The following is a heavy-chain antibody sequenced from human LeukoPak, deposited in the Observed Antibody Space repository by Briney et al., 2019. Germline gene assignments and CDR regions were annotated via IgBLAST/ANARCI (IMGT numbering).Heavy chain of an antibody. D-gene: IGHD2-8*01. V-gene: IGHV1-69*05. J-gene: IGHJ4*02. CDR1: GGTFNNYP. CDR3: ATPRGGFCTTTCPMDY. Sequence: GASVKVSCKASGGTFNNYPITWVRQTPGQGLEWMGGIIPLFGTATYAQNFEGRVTVATDDSTDTAYMELSGLRLEDTAGYYCATPRGGFCTTTCPMDYWGQGTLVTVSS. CDR2: IIPLFGTA.